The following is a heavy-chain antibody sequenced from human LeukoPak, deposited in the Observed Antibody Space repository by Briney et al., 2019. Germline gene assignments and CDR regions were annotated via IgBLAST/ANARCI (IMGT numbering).Heavy chain of an antibody. CDR2: THYSGST. CDR1: GGSISSSGYY. Sequence: SETLSLTCAVSGGSISSSGYYWGWVRQPPGKGLEWIGTTHYSGSTYYNPSLKSRVTMSVDTSKNQFSLKLSSVTAADTAVYYCARLTTVFTGDYWGQGTLVTVSS. V-gene: IGHV4-39*01. CDR3: ARLTTVFTGDY. D-gene: IGHD4-17*01. J-gene: IGHJ4*02.